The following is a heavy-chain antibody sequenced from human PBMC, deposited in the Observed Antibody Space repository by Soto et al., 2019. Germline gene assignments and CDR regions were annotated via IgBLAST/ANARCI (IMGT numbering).Heavy chain of an antibody. CDR1: GFTFSDYA. CDR2: VSHDGRNT. CDR3: AKGGRQWPVTSDFNY. D-gene: IGHD6-19*01. Sequence: VQLVESGGGVVKPGRSLRLSCAASGFTFSDYARHWVGQAPGKGLEWVAVVSHDGRNTHYADSVKGRFTISRDSSKNTVSLEMTSLRAEDTAVYYCAKGGRQWPVTSDFNYWGQGALVTVSS. J-gene: IGHJ4*02. V-gene: IGHV3-30*18.